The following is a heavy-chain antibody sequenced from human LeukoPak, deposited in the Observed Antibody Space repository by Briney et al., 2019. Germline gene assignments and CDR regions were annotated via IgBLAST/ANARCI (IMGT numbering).Heavy chain of an antibody. V-gene: IGHV1/OR15-2*02. J-gene: IGHJ4*02. CDR3: ATDIAAAGPFDY. CDR1: GYTFTGYY. D-gene: IGHD6-13*01. Sequence: ASVKVSCKASGYTFTGYYMHWVRQAPGQGPEWMGWISTYNGNTNYAQKLQDRVTMTRDMSTSTVYMELSSLRSEDTAVYYCATDIAAAGPFDYWGQGTLVTVSS. CDR2: ISTYNGNT.